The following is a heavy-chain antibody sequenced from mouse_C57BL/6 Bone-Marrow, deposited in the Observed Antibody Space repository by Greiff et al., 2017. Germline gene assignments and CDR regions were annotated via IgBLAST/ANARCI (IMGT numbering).Heavy chain of an antibody. CDR2: IYPGDGDT. CDR3: GRGGYDAWFAY. J-gene: IGHJ3*01. D-gene: IGHD2-14*01. CDR1: GYAFSSSW. Sequence: VKLVESGPELVKPGASVKISCKASGYAFSSSWMNWVKQRPGKGLEWIGRIYPGDGDTNYNGKFKGQATLTADKSSSTAYMQLSSLTSEDFAVYFCGRGGYDAWFAYWGQGTLVTVSA. V-gene: IGHV1-82*01.